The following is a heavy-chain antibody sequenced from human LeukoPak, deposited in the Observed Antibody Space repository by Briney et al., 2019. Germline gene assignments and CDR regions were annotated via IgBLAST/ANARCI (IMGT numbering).Heavy chain of an antibody. V-gene: IGHV4-30-4*08. D-gene: IGHD5-12*01. CDR2: IYYSGST. J-gene: IGHJ4*02. Sequence: SQTLSLTCTVSGGSIRSGDYSWNWIRQHPGKGLEWIGYIYYSGSTYYNPSLKSRVTISVDTSKNQFSLKLNSVTAADTAVYYCARHALRGGFDSWGQGTLVAVSS. CDR3: ARHALRGGFDS. CDR1: GGSIRSGDYS.